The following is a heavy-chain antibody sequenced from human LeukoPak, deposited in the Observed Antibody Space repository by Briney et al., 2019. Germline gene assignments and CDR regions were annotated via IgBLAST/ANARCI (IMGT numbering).Heavy chain of an antibody. CDR3: ARGVCSGGGCYGLFNY. V-gene: IGHV4-34*01. CDR2: INHSGST. CDR1: GGSVRGEY. D-gene: IGHD2-15*01. J-gene: IGHJ4*02. Sequence: SETLSLTCAVYGGSVRGEYWSWIRQPPGKRLEWIGEINHSGSTNYNPSLKSRVTISVDTSKNQFSLKLSSVTAADTAVYYCARGVCSGGGCYGLFNYWGQGTLVTVSS.